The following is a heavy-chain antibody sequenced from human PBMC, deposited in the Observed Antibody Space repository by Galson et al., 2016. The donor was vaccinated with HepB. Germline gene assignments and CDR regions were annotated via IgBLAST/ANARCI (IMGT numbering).Heavy chain of an antibody. CDR3: ASLAVGAIGY. Sequence: SLRLSCAASGFTFSNYGMHWVRQAPGKGLEWVAVIWYDGSNKYYADSVKGRFTISRDNSKNTLYLQMNSLRAEDTAVYYCASLAVGAIGYWGQGTLVTVST. D-gene: IGHD1-26*01. J-gene: IGHJ4*02. V-gene: IGHV3-33*01. CDR1: GFTFSNYG. CDR2: IWYDGSNK.